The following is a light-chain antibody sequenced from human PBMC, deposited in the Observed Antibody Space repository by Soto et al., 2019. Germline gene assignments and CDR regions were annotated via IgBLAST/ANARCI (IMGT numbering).Light chain of an antibody. Sequence: QSALTQPASVSGSPGQSITISCTGTSSDVGAYNYVSWYQQHPGKAPKLMIYDVSNRPSGVSNRFSGSKSGNTASLIISGLQAEDEGDYYCNSYTRSSSVVFGGGTKLTVL. CDR3: NSYTRSSSVV. J-gene: IGLJ2*01. CDR1: SSDVGAYNY. CDR2: DVS. V-gene: IGLV2-14*03.